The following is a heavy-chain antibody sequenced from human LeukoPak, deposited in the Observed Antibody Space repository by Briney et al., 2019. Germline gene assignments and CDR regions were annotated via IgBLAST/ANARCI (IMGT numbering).Heavy chain of an antibody. CDR1: GGSIGSSSYY. J-gene: IGHJ4*02. CDR2: MYYSGST. CDR3: ARHRGYYDSSGYYVSPFDY. Sequence: SETLSLTCTVSGGSIGSSSYYWGWIRQPPGKGLEWIGSMYYSGSTFYNPSLKGRVTISVDTSKNQFSLKVSSVTAADTAVYYCARHRGYYDSSGYYVSPFDYWGQGTLVTVSS. D-gene: IGHD3-22*01. V-gene: IGHV4-39*01.